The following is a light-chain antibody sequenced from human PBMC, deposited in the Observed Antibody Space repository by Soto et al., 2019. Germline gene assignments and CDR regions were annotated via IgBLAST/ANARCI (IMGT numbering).Light chain of an antibody. J-gene: IGKJ2*01. Sequence: DIPLTQSPAFLYASVGDRVTITCRAGQGIGSYLAWYQQKPGKAANLLIYVASTLQNGVPSRFSGSGSGTLCTLTVSSLQPADFAPRYGQQVIRYPYTFGQG. V-gene: IGKV1-9*01. CDR1: QGIGSY. CDR2: VAS. CDR3: QQVIRYPYT.